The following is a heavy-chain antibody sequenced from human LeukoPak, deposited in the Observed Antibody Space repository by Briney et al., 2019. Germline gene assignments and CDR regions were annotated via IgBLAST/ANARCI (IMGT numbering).Heavy chain of an antibody. D-gene: IGHD3-22*01. J-gene: IGHJ4*02. V-gene: IGHV4-34*01. CDR2: INHSGST. CDR1: GGSFSGYY. Sequence: SETLSLTCAVYGGSFSGYYWSWIRQPPGKGLEWIGEINHSGSTNYNPSLKSRVTISVDTSKNQFSLKLSSVTAADPAVYYCAREPHYYDSSGWNWGQGTLVTVSS. CDR3: AREPHYYDSSGWN.